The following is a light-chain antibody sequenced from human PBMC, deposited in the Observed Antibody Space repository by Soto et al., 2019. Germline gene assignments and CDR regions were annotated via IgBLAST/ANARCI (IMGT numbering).Light chain of an antibody. Sequence: VLTQPASVSGSLGQSITISCTGSSSDVGTYYFVSWYQQHPGKVPKLMIYEGTKRPSGVSDRFSGSKSGNTASMTISGLQAEDEANYYCCSYAGNNIFVFGTGTKVTVL. CDR2: EGT. J-gene: IGLJ1*01. CDR1: SSDVGTYYF. CDR3: CSYAGNNIFV. V-gene: IGLV2-23*01.